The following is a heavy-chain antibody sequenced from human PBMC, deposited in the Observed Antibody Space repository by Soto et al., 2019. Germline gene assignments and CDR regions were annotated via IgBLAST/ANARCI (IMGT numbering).Heavy chain of an antibody. V-gene: IGHV3-21*01. CDR1: GFTFSDYS. D-gene: IGHD6-13*01. J-gene: IGHJ6*02. Sequence: PGGSLRLSCAVSGFTFSDYSINWVRQAPGKGLEWVSSISRSSTYIYYADSVKGRFTISRNDAKDSLYLQMNSLRAEDTAVYYCARDRDSSWIHPGMDVWGQGTTVPVSS. CDR3: ARDRDSSWIHPGMDV. CDR2: ISRSSTYI.